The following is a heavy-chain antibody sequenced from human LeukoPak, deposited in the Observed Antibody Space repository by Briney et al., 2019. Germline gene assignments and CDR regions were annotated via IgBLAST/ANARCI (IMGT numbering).Heavy chain of an antibody. D-gene: IGHD6-13*01. CDR1: GMTFSDAW. J-gene: IGHJ3*02. CDR3: AKEHGDSSWYEDAFDI. CDR2: IKSKGSGGTI. Sequence: GGSLRLSCAASGMTFSDAWMNWVRQAPGKGLEWVGRIKSKGSGGTIDYVGSVKGRFTISRDNSKNTLYLQMNSLRAEDTAVYYCAKEHGDSSWYEDAFDIWGQGTMVTVSS. V-gene: IGHV3-15*01.